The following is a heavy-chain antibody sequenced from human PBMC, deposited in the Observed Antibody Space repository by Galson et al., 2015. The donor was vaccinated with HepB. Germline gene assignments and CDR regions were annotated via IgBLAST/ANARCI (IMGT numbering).Heavy chain of an antibody. J-gene: IGHJ6*02. Sequence: SVKVSCKASGYTFTSYAMHWVRQAPGQRLEWMGWINAGNGNTKYSQKFQGRVTITRDTSASTAYMELSSLRSEDTAVYYCARDLGVAVAGLRYYYYGMDVWGQGTTVTVSS. CDR3: ARDLGVAVAGLRYYYYGMDV. D-gene: IGHD6-19*01. V-gene: IGHV1-3*01. CDR1: GYTFTSYA. CDR2: INAGNGNT.